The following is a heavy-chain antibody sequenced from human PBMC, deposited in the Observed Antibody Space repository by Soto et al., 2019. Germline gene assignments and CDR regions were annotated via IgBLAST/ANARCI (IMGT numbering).Heavy chain of an antibody. V-gene: IGHV3-30*18. D-gene: IGHD6-19*01. CDR2: ISYDGSNK. CDR1: GFTFSSYG. CDR3: AKDKYSSGSYPHGGFYY. Sequence: QVQLVESGGGVVQPGRSLRLSCAASGFTFSSYGMHWVRQAPGKGLEWVAVISYDGSNKYYADSVKGRFTISRDNSKNTLYLQMNSLRAEDTAVYYCAKDKYSSGSYPHGGFYYWGQGTLVTVSS. J-gene: IGHJ4*02.